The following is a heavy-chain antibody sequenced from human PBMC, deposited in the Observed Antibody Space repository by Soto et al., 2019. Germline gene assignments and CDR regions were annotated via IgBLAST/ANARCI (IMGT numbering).Heavy chain of an antibody. V-gene: IGHV5-51*01. Sequence: GESLKISCKASGYEFPSYWIGWVRQMPGKGLEWMGIIFPADSDTRYSPSFYGHVSISADNSIGTAYLQWSSLRASDTAIYYCARRDSSGYDPDAFDIWGQGTLVTVSS. CDR3: ARRDSSGYDPDAFDI. CDR1: GYEFPSYW. D-gene: IGHD3-22*01. CDR2: IFPADSDT. J-gene: IGHJ3*02.